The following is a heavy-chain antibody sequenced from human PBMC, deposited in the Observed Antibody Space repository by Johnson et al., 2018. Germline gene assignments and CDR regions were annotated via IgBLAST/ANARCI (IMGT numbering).Heavy chain of an antibody. CDR3: VKGSAAYALDY. J-gene: IGHJ4*02. D-gene: IGHD2-15*01. V-gene: IGHV3-30*18. Sequence: VQLLESGGGVVQPGRSLRLSCAASGFIFSGYGMHWVRQAPDKGLEWVAVISYDGTDKYFTDSVKGRFTISRDNSKNTLYLQMNSLRAEDTAVYYCVKGSAAYALDYWGQGTLVTVSS. CDR2: ISYDGTDK. CDR1: GFIFSGYG.